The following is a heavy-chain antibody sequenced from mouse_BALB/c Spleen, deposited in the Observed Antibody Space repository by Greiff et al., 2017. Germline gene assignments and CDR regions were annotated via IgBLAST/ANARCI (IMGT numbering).Heavy chain of an antibody. CDR3: ARDLHGTGYYAMDY. Sequence: EVQLVESGGGLVKPGGSLKLSCAASGFTFSSYAMSWVRQSPEKRLEWVAEISSGGSYTYYPDTVTGRFTISRDNAKNTLYLEMSSLRSEDTAMYYCARDLHGTGYYAMDYWGQGTSVTVSS. D-gene: IGHD3-3*01. V-gene: IGHV5-9-4*01. J-gene: IGHJ4*01. CDR2: ISSGGSYT. CDR1: GFTFSSYA.